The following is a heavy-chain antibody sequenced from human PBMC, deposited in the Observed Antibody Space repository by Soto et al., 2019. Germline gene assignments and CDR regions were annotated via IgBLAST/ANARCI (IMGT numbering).Heavy chain of an antibody. D-gene: IGHD2-8*01. V-gene: IGHV3-23*01. J-gene: IGHJ6*02. CDR2: INDNGGDT. Sequence: EVQLLESGGGLVQPGGSLRLSCAASGFTFSNNVMSWVRQAPGQGLEWVSGINDNGGDTYYADSVKGRCTISRDNSKNTLYLQMNSLRAEDTAVYYCAKEVYGAARGAMDVWGQGTTVTVSS. CDR3: AKEVYGAARGAMDV. CDR1: GFTFSNNV.